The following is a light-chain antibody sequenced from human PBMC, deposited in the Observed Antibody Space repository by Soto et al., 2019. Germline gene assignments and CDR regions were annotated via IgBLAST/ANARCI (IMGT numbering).Light chain of an antibody. CDR1: QSISSTY. V-gene: IGKV3-20*01. J-gene: IGKJ1*01. CDR2: CAS. Sequence: EIVLTQSPGTLSLSPGKRVTLSCRASQSISSTYLAWYQQKPGQAPRLLIYCASSRAPGIPDRVSGGGCGKDFTLTISRPEPEDFAVYYCQQYDSPPWSFCQGTKEEVQ. CDR3: QQYDSPPWS.